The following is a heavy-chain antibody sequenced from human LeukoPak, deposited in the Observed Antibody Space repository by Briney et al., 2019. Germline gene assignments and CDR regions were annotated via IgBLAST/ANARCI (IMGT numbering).Heavy chain of an antibody. CDR3: AREARITIFGVVTSFDY. CDR2: IYYSGST. CDR1: GGSISSSSYY. D-gene: IGHD3-3*01. Sequence: TLSLTCTVSGGSISSSSYYWSWIRQPPGKGLEWIGYIYYSGSTYYNPSLKSRVTISVDTSKNQFSLKLSSVTAADTAVYYCAREARITIFGVVTSFDYWGQGTLVTVSS. V-gene: IGHV4-30-4*08. J-gene: IGHJ4*02.